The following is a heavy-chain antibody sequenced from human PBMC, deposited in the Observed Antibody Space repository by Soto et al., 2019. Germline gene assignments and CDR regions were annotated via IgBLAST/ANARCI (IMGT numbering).Heavy chain of an antibody. J-gene: IGHJ4*02. Sequence: AASVKVSCKSSGGTFSSFINYPINWVRQAPGQGLEWMGGIVPNVGTVNYAQKFRGKVTITADKSTGTAYMELSSLRSEDTALYYCARRDTSGFLRYFDNWGQGXQVTVSS. CDR2: IVPNVGTV. V-gene: IGHV1-69*06. CDR3: ARRDTSGFLRYFDN. D-gene: IGHD3-3*01. CDR1: GGTFSSFINYP.